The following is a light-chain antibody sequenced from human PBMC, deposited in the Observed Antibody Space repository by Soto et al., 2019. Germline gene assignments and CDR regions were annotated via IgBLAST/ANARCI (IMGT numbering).Light chain of an antibody. CDR3: LQYGSSPHT. CDR1: QTINNN. Sequence: DIVLTQSPATLSLSPGERATLYCGASQTINNNVAWYQLKDGQVPRLVIYGASTRATDIPARFSGSGSGTEFTLTISSLQSEDFAEYHCLQYGSSPHTFGQGTRLEIK. CDR2: GAS. J-gene: IGKJ5*01. V-gene: IGKV3-15*01.